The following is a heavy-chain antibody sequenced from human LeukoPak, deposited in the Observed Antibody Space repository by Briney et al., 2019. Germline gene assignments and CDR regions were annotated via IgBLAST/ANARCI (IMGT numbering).Heavy chain of an antibody. CDR2: IYHSGST. Sequence: EASETLSLTCTVSGYSISSGYYWGWIRQPPGKGLEWSGSIYHSGSTYYNPSLKPRVTISVHTSKNQFSLQLSSVTAADTAVYYCARDGTDDYGFPSDYWGQGTLVTVSS. CDR1: GYSISSGYY. J-gene: IGHJ4*02. V-gene: IGHV4-38-2*02. D-gene: IGHD4-17*01. CDR3: ARDGTDDYGFPSDY.